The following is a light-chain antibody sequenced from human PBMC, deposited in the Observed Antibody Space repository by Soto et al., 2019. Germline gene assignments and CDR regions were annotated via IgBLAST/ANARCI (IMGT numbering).Light chain of an antibody. V-gene: IGKV3-11*01. J-gene: IGKJ3*01. Sequence: EIVLTQSPATLSLSPGALATLSCRASQSVSSYLAWYQQKPGQAPRLLIYDASNRATGIPARFSGSGSGTDFTLTISSLEPEDFAVYYCKQRSKWPVTFGPGTKVDIK. CDR3: KQRSKWPVT. CDR1: QSVSSY. CDR2: DAS.